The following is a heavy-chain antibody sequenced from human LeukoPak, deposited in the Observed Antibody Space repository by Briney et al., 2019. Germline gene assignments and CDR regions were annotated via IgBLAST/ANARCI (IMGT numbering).Heavy chain of an antibody. D-gene: IGHD7-27*01. Sequence: ASVKVSCKASGYTFTGCYMHWVRQAPGQGLEWMGWINPNSGGTNYAQKFQGRVTMTRDTSISTAYMELSRLRSDDTAVYYCARVLGTGGFLGYWGEGTLVTVPS. V-gene: IGHV1-2*02. J-gene: IGHJ4*02. CDR1: GYTFTGCY. CDR3: ARVLGTGGFLGY. CDR2: INPNSGGT.